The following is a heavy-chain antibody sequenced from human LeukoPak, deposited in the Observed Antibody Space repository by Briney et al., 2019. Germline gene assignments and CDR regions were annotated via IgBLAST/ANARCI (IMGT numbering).Heavy chain of an antibody. D-gene: IGHD6-6*01. CDR3: ARGEIIAARPIDY. Sequence: PGGSLRLSCSASGFKFSSYSMKWVRQAPGKGLVWVSRINSDGSSTNYADSVKGRFTISRDNAKNTLYLQMNSLRAEDTAVYYCARGEIIAARPIDYWGQGTLVTVSS. J-gene: IGHJ4*02. CDR1: GFKFSSYS. V-gene: IGHV3-74*01. CDR2: INSDGSST.